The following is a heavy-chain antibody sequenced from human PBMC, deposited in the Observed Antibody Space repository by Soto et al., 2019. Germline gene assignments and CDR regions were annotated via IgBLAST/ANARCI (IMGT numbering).Heavy chain of an antibody. J-gene: IGHJ5*02. CDR3: ARGTLFTCWLDP. CDR2: ISSSSTNT. V-gene: IGHV3-21*04. Sequence: PGGSLRLSCAASGFTFSSYSMNCVRQAPGKGLEWVSSISSSSTNTYYADSVKGRFTISRDNSKNTLSLQMNSLRAEDTAVYYCARGTLFTCWLDPWGQGTLVTVSS. D-gene: IGHD2-21*01. CDR1: GFTFSSYS.